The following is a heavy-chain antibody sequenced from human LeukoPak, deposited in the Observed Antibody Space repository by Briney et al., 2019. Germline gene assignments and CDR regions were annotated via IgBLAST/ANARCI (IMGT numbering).Heavy chain of an antibody. J-gene: IGHJ4*02. D-gene: IGHD3-16*01. V-gene: IGHV3-23*01. Sequence: GGSLRLSCVASGFTLSSYSMTWVRQAPGKGLEWVSAISGGADYIYYGDSVKGRFTSSRDNSKRTLYLQMTYLRAEDTAVYYCAKNWGPGMSFYESWGQGTQVTVSS. CDR2: ISGGADYI. CDR1: GFTLSSYS. CDR3: AKNWGPGMSFYES.